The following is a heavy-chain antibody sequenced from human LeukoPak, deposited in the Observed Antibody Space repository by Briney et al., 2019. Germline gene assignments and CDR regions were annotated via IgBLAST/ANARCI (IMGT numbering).Heavy chain of an antibody. Sequence: GGSLRLSCAASGFTFSSYGMHWVRQAPGKGLEWVAVIWYDGSNKYYADSVKGRFTVSRDNSKNTLYLQMNSLRAEDTAVYYCAKPTRGSGSFLIDFWGQGTLVTVSS. V-gene: IGHV3-33*06. J-gene: IGHJ4*02. CDR1: GFTFSSYG. D-gene: IGHD1-26*01. CDR3: AKPTRGSGSFLIDF. CDR2: IWYDGSNK.